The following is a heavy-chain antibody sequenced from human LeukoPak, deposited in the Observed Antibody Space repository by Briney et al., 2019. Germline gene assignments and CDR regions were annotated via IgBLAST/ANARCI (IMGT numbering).Heavy chain of an antibody. CDR2: ISYDGSYK. CDR3: ARVSSYGNNWFDP. D-gene: IGHD5-18*01. V-gene: IGHV3-30-3*01. J-gene: IGHJ5*02. Sequence: PGGSLRLSCAASGFTFSSYAMHWVRQAPGKGLEWVAVISYDGSYKYYADSVKGRFTISRDNSKNTLYLQMNSLRAEDTAVYYCARVSSYGNNWFDPWGQGTLVTVSS. CDR1: GFTFSSYA.